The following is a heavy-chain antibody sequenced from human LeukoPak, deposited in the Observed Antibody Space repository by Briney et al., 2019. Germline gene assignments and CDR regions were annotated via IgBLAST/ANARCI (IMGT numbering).Heavy chain of an antibody. V-gene: IGHV3-66*01. CDR2: IYSGGST. D-gene: IGHD6-19*01. J-gene: IGHJ4*02. Sequence: GGSLRLSCAASGFTVSSNYMSWVRQAPGKGLEWVSLIYSGGSTYYPDSVKGRFTISRDNSKNTLYLHMNSLRVEDTAVYYCARTLTVAGTGSFDYWGQGTLVTVSS. CDR3: ARTLTVAGTGSFDY. CDR1: GFTVSSNY.